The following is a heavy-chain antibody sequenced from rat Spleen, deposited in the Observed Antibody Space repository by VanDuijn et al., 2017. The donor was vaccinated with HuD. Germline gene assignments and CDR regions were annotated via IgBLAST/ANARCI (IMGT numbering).Heavy chain of an antibody. J-gene: IGHJ2*01. CDR2: ITNASGRT. Sequence: EVKLVESDGGLVQPXXSLKLSXXXSGXXXSXXXVAWVRQAPTKGLEWVATITNASGRTYSSDLVKGRFTISRDTAQNTRYLQMNNLRSEDTATYYCTRGTYFRHWGQGVMVTVSS. CDR3: TRGTYFRH. CDR1: GXXXSXXX. D-gene: IGHD4-6*01. V-gene: IGHV5-29*01.